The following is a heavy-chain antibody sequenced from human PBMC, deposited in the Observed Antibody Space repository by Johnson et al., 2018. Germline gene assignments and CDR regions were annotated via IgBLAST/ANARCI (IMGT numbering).Heavy chain of an antibody. Sequence: QVQLVQSGGGLVQPGGSLRLSCAASGFTFSNFGMHWVRQVPGKGLEWVATIWSDGSNKYYADSVRGQFPISRDNSKNTLYLQMNSMRAEDTAVYYCARDHEKRALRHAAEYFQHWGQGTLVIVSS. CDR2: IWSDGSNK. J-gene: IGHJ1*01. CDR3: ARDHEKRALRHAAEYFQH. V-gene: IGHV3-33*01. CDR1: GFTFSNFG.